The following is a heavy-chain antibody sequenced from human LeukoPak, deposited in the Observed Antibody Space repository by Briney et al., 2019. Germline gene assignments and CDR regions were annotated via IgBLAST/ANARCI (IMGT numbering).Heavy chain of an antibody. J-gene: IGHJ3*02. Sequence: GESLKISCVASGYKFTDYWIGWVRQMPGKGLEWMVMIYPGDSDTRYSPSFQGQVTISADNSINTAYLQWSSLKASDTAMYYCARVRPQDGFDIWGQGTMVTVSS. V-gene: IGHV5-51*01. CDR3: ARVRPQDGFDI. CDR1: GYKFTDYW. CDR2: IYPGDSDT.